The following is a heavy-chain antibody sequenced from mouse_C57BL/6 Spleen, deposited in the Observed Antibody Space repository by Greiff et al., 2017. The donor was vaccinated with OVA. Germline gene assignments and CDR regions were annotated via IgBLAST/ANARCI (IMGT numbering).Heavy chain of an antibody. J-gene: IGHJ4*01. CDR2: IWTGGGT. Sequence: VKLMESGPGLVAPSQSLSITCTVSGFSLTSYAISWVRQPPGKGLEWLGVIWTGGGTNYNSALKSRLSISKDNSKSQVFLKMNSLQTDDTARYYCARMEVTTRDYYAMDYWGQGTSVTVSS. CDR3: ARMEVTTRDYYAMDY. CDR1: GFSLTSYA. V-gene: IGHV2-9-1*01. D-gene: IGHD2-2*01.